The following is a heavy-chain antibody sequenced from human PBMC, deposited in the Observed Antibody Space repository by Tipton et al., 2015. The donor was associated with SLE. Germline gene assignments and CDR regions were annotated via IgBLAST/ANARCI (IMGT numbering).Heavy chain of an antibody. V-gene: IGHV4-39*07. J-gene: IGHJ4*02. Sequence: TLSLTCTVSGGSISSSSYYWGWIRQPPGKGLEWIRSIYYSGSTYYNPSLKSRVTISVDTSKNQFSLKLSSVTAADTAVYYCARDRHDYGDLDYWGQGTLVTVSS. D-gene: IGHD4-17*01. CDR1: GGSISSSSYY. CDR2: IYYSGST. CDR3: ARDRHDYGDLDY.